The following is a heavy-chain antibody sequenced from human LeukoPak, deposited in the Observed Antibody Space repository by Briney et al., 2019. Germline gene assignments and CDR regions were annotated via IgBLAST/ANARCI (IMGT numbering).Heavy chain of an antibody. D-gene: IGHD3-10*01. V-gene: IGHV3-48*03. CDR2: ISSSVSNTI. CDR3: ARDPYYYGSGNYVPGFPDY. Sequence: GGSLRLSCAASGFNFNIYEMNWVRQAPGKGLEWVSYISSSVSNTIYYADSVKGRFTISRDNAKNSLYLQMNSLRAEDTAVYYCARDPYYYGSGNYVPGFPDYWGQGTLVTVSS. J-gene: IGHJ4*02. CDR1: GFNFNIYE.